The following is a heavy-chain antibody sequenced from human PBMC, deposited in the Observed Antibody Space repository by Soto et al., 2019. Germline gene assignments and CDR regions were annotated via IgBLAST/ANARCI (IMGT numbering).Heavy chain of an antibody. CDR1: GFSLTTSGVG. V-gene: IGHV2-5*02. D-gene: IGHD3-3*01. CDR2: IYWDDDK. Sequence: QITLNESGPTQVKPRQTLTLTCTFSGFSLTTSGVGVGWIRQSPGKAPEWLGLIYWDDDKRYSPSLKSRLTITKDTSKNQVVLTMADLDPADTATYYCAHRVLRTVFGLVTTTAIYFDFWGKGPPVAVSS. J-gene: IGHJ4*02. CDR3: AHRVLRTVFGLVTTTAIYFDF.